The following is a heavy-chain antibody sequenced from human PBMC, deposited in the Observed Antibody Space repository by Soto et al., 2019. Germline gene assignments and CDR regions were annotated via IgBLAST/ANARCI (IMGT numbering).Heavy chain of an antibody. J-gene: IGHJ5*01. D-gene: IGHD4-17*01. CDR3: ARDDDYDDNGLDS. V-gene: IGHV3-33*01. Sequence: QVQLVESGGGVVPPGRSLRLSCAASGFAFSSHGMHWFRQAPGKGLEWVAVIVREGSEKHYADSVKGRFTISRDNSKNPLYLEMNSLRAEDSAVYSCARDDDYDDNGLDSWGQGTLVTVSS. CDR1: GFAFSSHG. CDR2: IVREGSEK.